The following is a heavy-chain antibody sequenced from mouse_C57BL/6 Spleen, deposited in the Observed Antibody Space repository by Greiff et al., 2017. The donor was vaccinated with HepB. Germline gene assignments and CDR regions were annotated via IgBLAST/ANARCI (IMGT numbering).Heavy chain of an antibody. CDR2: IYPGSGST. CDR1: GYTFTSYW. Sequence: QVQLKQPGAELVKPGASVKMSCKASGYTFTSYWITWVKQRPGQGLEWIGDIYPGSGSTNYNEKFKSKATMTVDTSSSTAYMQLSSLTSEDSAVYYCAREGADGYPFAYWGQGTLVTVSA. D-gene: IGHD2-3*01. CDR3: AREGADGYPFAY. V-gene: IGHV1-55*01. J-gene: IGHJ3*01.